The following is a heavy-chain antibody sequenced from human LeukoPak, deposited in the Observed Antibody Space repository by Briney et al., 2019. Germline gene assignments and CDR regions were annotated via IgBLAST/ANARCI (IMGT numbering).Heavy chain of an antibody. Sequence: PGGSLRLSCAASGFTFSSYAMHWVRQAPGKGLEWVAVISYDGSDKYYADSVKGQFTISRDNSKNTLYLQVNSLRAEDTAVYYCARDWNYYGIFDYWGQGTLVTVSS. CDR1: GFTFSSYA. J-gene: IGHJ4*02. CDR3: ARDWNYYGIFDY. D-gene: IGHD3-10*01. CDR2: ISYDGSDK. V-gene: IGHV3-30*04.